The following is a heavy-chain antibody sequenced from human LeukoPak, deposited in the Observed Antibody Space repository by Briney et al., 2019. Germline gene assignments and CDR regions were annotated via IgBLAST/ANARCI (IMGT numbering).Heavy chain of an antibody. Sequence: SETLSLTCAVYGGSFSGYYWSWIRQPPGKGLEWIGEINHSGSTNYNPSLKSRVTISVDTSKNQFSLKLSSVTAADTAVYYCARGRWLWSFNDYFDYWGQGTLVTVSS. CDR3: ARGRWLWSFNDYFDY. V-gene: IGHV4-34*01. CDR1: GGSFSGYY. J-gene: IGHJ4*02. CDR2: INHSGST. D-gene: IGHD5-18*01.